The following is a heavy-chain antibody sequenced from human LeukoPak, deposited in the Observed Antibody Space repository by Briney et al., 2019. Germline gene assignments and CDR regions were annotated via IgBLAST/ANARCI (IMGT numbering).Heavy chain of an antibody. CDR3: ARGDGGDSYYKNS. CDR1: GFTFSSYS. J-gene: IGHJ4*02. Sequence: GGSLRLSCAASGFTFSSYSMNWVRQAPGKGLEWVPSISSGSSYIYYADSVRGRFSISRDNAKNSLYLQMNSLRVEDTAVYYCARGDGGDSYYKNSWGQGTLVTVSS. V-gene: IGHV3-21*01. CDR2: ISSGSSYI. D-gene: IGHD4-11*01.